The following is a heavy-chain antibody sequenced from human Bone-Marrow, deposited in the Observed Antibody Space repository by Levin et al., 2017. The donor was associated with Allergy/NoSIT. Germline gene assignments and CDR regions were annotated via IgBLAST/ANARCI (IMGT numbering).Heavy chain of an antibody. D-gene: IGHD6-19*01. Sequence: LGESLKISCAASGFTFSSYAMSWVRQAPGKGLEWVSAISGSGGSTYYADSVKGRFTISRDNSKNTLYLQMNSLRAEDTAVYYCAKVPSGWYADWFDPWGQGTLVTVSS. CDR1: GFTFSSYA. CDR3: AKVPSGWYADWFDP. V-gene: IGHV3-23*01. CDR2: ISGSGGST. J-gene: IGHJ5*02.